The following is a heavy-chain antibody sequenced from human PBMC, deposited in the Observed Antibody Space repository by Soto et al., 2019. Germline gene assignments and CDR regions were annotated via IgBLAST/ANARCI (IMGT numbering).Heavy chain of an antibody. CDR1: GYTFTSYY. D-gene: IGHD3-3*01. CDR3: ARGYDFWTGYYYMDV. CDR2: INPSGGST. Sequence: QVQLVQSGAEVKKPGASVKVSCKASGYTFTSYYMHWVRQAPGQGLEWMGIINPSGGSTSYAQKFQGRVTITRDTSTSTVYMELSSLRSEDTAVYYCARGYDFWTGYYYMDVWGKGTTVTVSS. V-gene: IGHV1-46*03. J-gene: IGHJ6*03.